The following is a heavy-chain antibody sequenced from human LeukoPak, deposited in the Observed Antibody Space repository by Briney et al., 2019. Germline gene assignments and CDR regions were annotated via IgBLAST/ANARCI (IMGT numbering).Heavy chain of an antibody. V-gene: IGHV4-39*01. Sequence: SETLSLTCTVSGGSISSSSYYWGWIRQPPGKGLEWIVSIYYSGSTYYNPSLKSRVTISLETSKTQFSLKLSSVTAADTAVYYCARLGESGSFLYYFDYWGQGTLVTVSS. D-gene: IGHD1-26*01. CDR2: IYYSGST. CDR1: GGSISSSSYY. CDR3: ARLGESGSFLYYFDY. J-gene: IGHJ4*02.